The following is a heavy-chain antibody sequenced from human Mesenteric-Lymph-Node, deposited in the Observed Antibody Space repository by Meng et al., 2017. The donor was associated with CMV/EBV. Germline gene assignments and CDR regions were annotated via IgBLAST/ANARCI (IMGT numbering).Heavy chain of an antibody. D-gene: IGHD1-14*01. CDR2: VTSGGRNI. J-gene: IGHJ4*02. CDR3: ARDASGTNRFDN. Sequence: CAGSGFSFSGYGMHWVRQAPGKGLEWVATVTSGGRNIYYAESLKGRVTVTRDKFKNSTYLRMSSLRAEDTAIYYCARDASGTNRFDNWGPGTLVTVSS. CDR1: GFSFSGYG. V-gene: IGHV3-21*01.